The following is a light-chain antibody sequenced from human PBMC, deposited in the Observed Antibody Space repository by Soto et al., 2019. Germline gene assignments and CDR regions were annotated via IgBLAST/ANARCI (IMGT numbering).Light chain of an antibody. V-gene: IGLV1-51*01. CDR2: DDN. J-gene: IGLJ1*01. Sequence: QSAMTQPPSVSAAPGQKVTISCSGSSSNIGGNSVSWYQQLPGTAPKLLIYDDNKRPSGIPDRFSGSKSGTSATLGITVFQTGDEADYYCGSWDSSLSAYVFGTGTKLTVL. CDR1: SSNIGGNS. CDR3: GSWDSSLSAYV.